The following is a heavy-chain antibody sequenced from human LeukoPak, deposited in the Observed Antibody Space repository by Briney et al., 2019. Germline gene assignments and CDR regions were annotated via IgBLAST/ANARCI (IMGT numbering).Heavy chain of an antibody. CDR2: ISGSGDTT. J-gene: IGHJ4*02. CDR3: AKVGARGYSSSTCFIY. V-gene: IGHV3-23*01. D-gene: IGHD2-2*01. Sequence: PGGSLRLSCAASGFTFRSYAMSWVRQAPGKGLEWVSAISGSGDTTYYADSVKGRFTISRDNSKNTLYLQMNSLRPEDTAVYYCAKVGARGYSSSTCFIYWGQGTLVTVSS. CDR1: GFTFRSYA.